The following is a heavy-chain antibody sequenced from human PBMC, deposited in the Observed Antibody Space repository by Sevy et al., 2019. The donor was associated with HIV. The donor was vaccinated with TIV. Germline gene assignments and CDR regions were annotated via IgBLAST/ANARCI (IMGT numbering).Heavy chain of an antibody. Sequence: SETLSLTCTVFGGSISAYYWSWIRQSPGKGLEYIGYIYYTGSTYHNPSLKSRVTISIDTSKNQFSLRLTSVTAADTAMYYCARAPPVRSGDDSLNWFDPWGQGTLVTVSS. D-gene: IGHD5-12*01. CDR2: IYYTGST. J-gene: IGHJ5*02. CDR1: GGSISAYY. V-gene: IGHV4-59*01. CDR3: ARAPPVRSGDDSLNWFDP.